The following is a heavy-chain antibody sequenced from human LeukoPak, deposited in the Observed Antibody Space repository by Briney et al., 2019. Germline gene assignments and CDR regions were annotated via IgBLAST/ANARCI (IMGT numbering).Heavy chain of an antibody. V-gene: IGHV4-30-4*01. CDR1: GGSISSGDYY. Sequence: SETLSLTCTVSGGSISSGDYYWSWIRQPPGKGLEWIGYIYYSGSTYYNPSLKSRVTISVDTSKNQFSLKLSSVTAADTAVYYCARGLLLWFGELFHNWFDPWGQGTLVTVSS. J-gene: IGHJ5*02. CDR3: ARGLLLWFGELFHNWFDP. D-gene: IGHD3-10*01. CDR2: IYYSGST.